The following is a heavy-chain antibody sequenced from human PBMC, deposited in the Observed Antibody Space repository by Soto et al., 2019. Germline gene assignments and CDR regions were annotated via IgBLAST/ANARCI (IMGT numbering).Heavy chain of an antibody. D-gene: IGHD6-19*01. CDR2: IIPILGIA. J-gene: IGHJ3*02. CDR1: GGTFSSYT. Sequence: GASVKVSCKASGGTFSSYTISWVRQAPGQGLEWMGRIIPILGIANYAQKFQGRVTITADKSTSTAYMELSSLRSEDTAVYYCASIWWLVLGDAFDIWGQGTMVTVSS. CDR3: ASIWWLVLGDAFDI. V-gene: IGHV1-69*02.